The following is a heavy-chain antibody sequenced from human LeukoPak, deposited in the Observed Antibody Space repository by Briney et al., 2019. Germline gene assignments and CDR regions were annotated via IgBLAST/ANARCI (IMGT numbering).Heavy chain of an antibody. CDR3: ARYSKWLAPPSFDY. CDR1: GFTFSSYW. Sequence: GGSLRLSCAASGFTFSSYWMSWVRQAPGKGLEWVANIKQDGSEKYYVDSVKGRFTISRDNAKNSLHLQMNSLRAEDTAVYYCARYSKWLAPPSFDYWGQGTLVTVSS. CDR2: IKQDGSEK. D-gene: IGHD6-19*01. V-gene: IGHV3-7*01. J-gene: IGHJ4*02.